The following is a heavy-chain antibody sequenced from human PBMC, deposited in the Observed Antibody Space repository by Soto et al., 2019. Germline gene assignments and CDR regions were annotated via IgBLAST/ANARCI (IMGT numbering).Heavy chain of an antibody. CDR3: ARGGATSFGVVHYYYYGMDV. CDR2: INPNSGGT. J-gene: IGHJ6*02. V-gene: IGHV1-2*04. D-gene: IGHD3-3*01. Sequence: QVQLVQSGAEVKKPGASVKVSCKASGYTFTGYYMHWVRQAPGQGLEWMGWINPNSGGTNYAQKFQGWVTMTRDTPISTAYMELSRLRSDDTAVYYCARGGATSFGVVHYYYYGMDVWGQGTTVTVSS. CDR1: GYTFTGYY.